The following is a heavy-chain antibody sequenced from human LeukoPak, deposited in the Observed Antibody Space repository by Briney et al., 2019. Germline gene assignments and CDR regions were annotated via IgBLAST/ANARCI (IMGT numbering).Heavy chain of an antibody. CDR1: GFTFDDYA. CDR2: ISWNSGSI. Sequence: GGSLRLSCAASGFTFDDYAMHWVRQAPGKGLEWVSGISWNSGSIGYADSVKGRFTISRDNAKNSLYLQMNSLRAEDMALYYCAKAVSGSPNDAFDIWGQGTMVTVSS. CDR3: AKAVSGSPNDAFDI. V-gene: IGHV3-9*03. D-gene: IGHD1-26*01. J-gene: IGHJ3*02.